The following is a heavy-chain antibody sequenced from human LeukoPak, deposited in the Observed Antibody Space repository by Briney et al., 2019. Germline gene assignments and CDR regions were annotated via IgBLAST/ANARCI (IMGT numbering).Heavy chain of an antibody. Sequence: SETQSLTCAVYGGSFSGYYWSWIRQPPGKGLEWIGEINHSGSTNYNPSLKSRVTISVDTSKNQFSLKLSSVTAADTAVYYCASYQLAFDYWGQGTLVTVSS. CDR2: INHSGST. D-gene: IGHD6-13*01. CDR3: ASYQLAFDY. J-gene: IGHJ4*02. V-gene: IGHV4-34*01. CDR1: GGSFSGYY.